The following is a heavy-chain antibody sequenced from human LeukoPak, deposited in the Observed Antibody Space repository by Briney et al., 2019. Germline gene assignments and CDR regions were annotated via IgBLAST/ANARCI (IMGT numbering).Heavy chain of an antibody. D-gene: IGHD5-18*01. CDR2: ISGSGGST. CDR3: AKGLSGRGYSYDIYYYYGMDV. Sequence: GGSLRLSCAASGFTFSSYAMSWVRQAPGKGLEWVSAISGSGGSTYYADSVKGRFTISRDNSKNTLYLQMNSLRAEDTAVYYCAKGLSGRGYSYDIYYYYGMDVWGKGTTVTVSS. CDR1: GFTFSSYA. V-gene: IGHV3-23*01. J-gene: IGHJ6*04.